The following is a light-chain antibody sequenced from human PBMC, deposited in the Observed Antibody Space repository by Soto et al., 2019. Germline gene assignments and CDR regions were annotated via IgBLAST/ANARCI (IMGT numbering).Light chain of an antibody. J-gene: IGLJ3*02. CDR1: SSDAGNYNF. CDR2: EDS. CDR3: CSYAGSSTSWV. Sequence: QSVLTQPASVPGSPGQSITISCTGTSSDAGNYNFVSWYQQHPGKAPKVIIYEDSTRPSGVSNRISGSKSGNTASLTISGLQAEDEADYYCCSYAGSSTSWVFGGGTKVTVL. V-gene: IGLV2-23*01.